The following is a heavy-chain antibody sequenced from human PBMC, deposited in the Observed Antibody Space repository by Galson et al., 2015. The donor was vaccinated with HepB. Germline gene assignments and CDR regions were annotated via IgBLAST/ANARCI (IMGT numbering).Heavy chain of an antibody. J-gene: IGHJ4*02. CDR3: AKDIEGAAMVRGTFDL. D-gene: IGHD3-10*01. CDR2: ITWNGDTT. Sequence: SLRLSCAASGFDFDDSLMHWVRQRPEKTLEWISLITWNGDTTHYADSLKGRFTVSRDNSKDSLFLQMNALTPEDTALYFCAKDIEGAAMVRGTFDLWGRGTLVTVSS. V-gene: IGHV3-43*01. CDR1: GFDFDDSL.